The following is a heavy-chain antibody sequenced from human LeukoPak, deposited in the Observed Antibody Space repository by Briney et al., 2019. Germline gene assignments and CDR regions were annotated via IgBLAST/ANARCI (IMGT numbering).Heavy chain of an antibody. CDR1: GGSISSSSYY. J-gene: IGHJ4*02. Sequence: SETLSLTCTVSGGSISSSSYYWGWIRQPPGKGLEWIGSIYYSGSTYYNPSLKSRVTISVDTSKNQFSLKLSSVTAADTAVYYCTRHGAYCGGDCFFSDYWGQGPLVTVSS. CDR3: TRHGAYCGGDCFFSDY. CDR2: IYYSGST. D-gene: IGHD2-21*01. V-gene: IGHV4-39*01.